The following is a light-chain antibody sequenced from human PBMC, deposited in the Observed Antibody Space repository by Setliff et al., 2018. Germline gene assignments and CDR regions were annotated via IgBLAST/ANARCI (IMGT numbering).Light chain of an antibody. J-gene: IGLJ1*01. CDR1: SSNIGSNT. CDR2: RNN. Sequence: QSVLTQPPSASGTPGQRVTISCSGSSSNIGSNTVNWYQQLPGTAPKLLIYRNNQRPSGVPDRFSGSESGTSASLAISGLQSEDEADYYCAAWDDSLNGYVFGTGTKVTV. CDR3: AAWDDSLNGYV. V-gene: IGLV1-44*01.